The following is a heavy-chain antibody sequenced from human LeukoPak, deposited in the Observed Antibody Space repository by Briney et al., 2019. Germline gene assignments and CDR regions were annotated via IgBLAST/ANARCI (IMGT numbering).Heavy chain of an antibody. V-gene: IGHV4-39*07. CDR2: VYYSGTT. CDR1: GGSISLSYYY. J-gene: IGHJ4*02. D-gene: IGHD6-19*01. Sequence: SETLSLTCSVSGGSISLSYYYWGWIRQPPGKALEWIGSVYYSGTTSYNPSLKSRVTISVDMSKNHFSLRLSSVTAANTAMYYCARGTLYSGWSYYFDYWGQGSQVTVSS. CDR3: ARGTLYSGWSYYFDY.